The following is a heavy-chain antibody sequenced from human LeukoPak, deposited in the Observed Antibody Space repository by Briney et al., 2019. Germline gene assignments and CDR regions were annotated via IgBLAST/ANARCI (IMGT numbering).Heavy chain of an antibody. Sequence: PGGSLRLSCAASGFTFSSYWMSWVRQAPGKGLEWVANIKQDGSEKYYVDSVKGRFTISRDNAKNSLYLQMNSLRAEDTAVYYCARDSPDYGDYGGFDPWGQGTLVTVSS. CDR2: IKQDGSEK. D-gene: IGHD4-17*01. V-gene: IGHV3-7*01. J-gene: IGHJ5*02. CDR3: ARDSPDYGDYGGFDP. CDR1: GFTFSSYW.